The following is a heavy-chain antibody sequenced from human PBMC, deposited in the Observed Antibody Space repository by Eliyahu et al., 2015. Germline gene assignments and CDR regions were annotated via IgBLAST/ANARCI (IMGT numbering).Heavy chain of an antibody. CDR1: XXXLSSGXYS. CDR3: ARVVGGVTPPFDP. V-gene: IGHV4-30-2*01. Sequence: QLQLQESGSGLVKPSQTLSLTCXVXXXXLSSGXYSWSWIRQPPGKGXEWIGNIYHSGSTYYNPSLKSRVTMSVDRSKNQFSLNLSSVTAADTAVYYCARVVGGVTPPFDPWGQGTLVTVSS. D-gene: IGHD3-16*01. J-gene: IGHJ5*02. CDR2: IYHSGST.